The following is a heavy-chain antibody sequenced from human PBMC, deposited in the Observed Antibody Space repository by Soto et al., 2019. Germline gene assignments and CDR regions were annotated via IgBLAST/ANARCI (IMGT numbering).Heavy chain of an antibody. Sequence: GTSVKLSCEASGYTFTNYGIGWVRQAPRQGLEWMGWISAYNGHTNYARKLQGRVTMTTDSSTSTAYMELMSLRSDDTAVYYCARGMVWGAFPSYFDSWGQGTLVTVSS. J-gene: IGHJ4*02. CDR1: GYTFTNYG. CDR3: ARGMVWGAFPSYFDS. V-gene: IGHV1-18*01. CDR2: ISAYNGHT. D-gene: IGHD3-16*01.